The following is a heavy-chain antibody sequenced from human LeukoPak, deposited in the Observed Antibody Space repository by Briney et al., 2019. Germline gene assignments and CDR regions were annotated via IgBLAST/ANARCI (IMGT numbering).Heavy chain of an antibody. J-gene: IGHJ4*02. D-gene: IGHD3-22*01. CDR1: GFTFSSYW. V-gene: IGHV3-7*03. CDR3: ARDSVSSGYYFDY. CDR2: IKQDGSEK. Sequence: PGGSLRLSWAPSGFTFSSYWMSWVRQAPGKGLEWVANIKQDGSEKYYVDSVKGRFTISRDNAKNSLYLQMNSLRAEDTAVYYCARDSVSSGYYFDYWGQGTLVTVSS.